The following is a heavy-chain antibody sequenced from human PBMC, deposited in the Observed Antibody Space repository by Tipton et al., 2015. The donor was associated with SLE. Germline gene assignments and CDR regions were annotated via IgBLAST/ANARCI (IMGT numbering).Heavy chain of an antibody. Sequence: TLSLTCTVSGGSISSYYWSWIRQPPGKGLEWIGEINHSGSTYYNPSLKSRVTISVDTSNNQCSLKLSSVTAADTAVYYCVRLRREHQIVRLGWFWGLGTLVTVSS. CDR3: VRLRREHQIVRLGWF. CDR1: GGSISSYY. J-gene: IGHJ1*01. D-gene: IGHD2/OR15-2a*01. CDR2: INHSGST. V-gene: IGHV4-59*12.